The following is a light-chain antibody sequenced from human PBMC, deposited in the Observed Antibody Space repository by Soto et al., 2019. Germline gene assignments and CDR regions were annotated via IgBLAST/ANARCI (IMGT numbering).Light chain of an antibody. CDR1: SSNIGAGYD. J-gene: IGLJ1*01. CDR3: QSYDSSLSGHYV. Sequence: QSVLTQPPSVSGAPGQMVTISCTGSSSNIGAGYDVHWYQQLPGTAPKLLIYGNSNRPSGVPDRFSGSKSGTSASLAITGLQAEDEADYYCQSYDSSLSGHYVFGTGTRSPS. CDR2: GNS. V-gene: IGLV1-40*01.